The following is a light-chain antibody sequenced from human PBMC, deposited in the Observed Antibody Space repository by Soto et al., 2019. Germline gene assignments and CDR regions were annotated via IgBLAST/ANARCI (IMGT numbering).Light chain of an antibody. J-gene: IGLJ1*01. CDR1: SSNIGSNY. V-gene: IGLV1-47*03. CDR2: RNN. CDR3: AAWDDSLRGV. Sequence: QSVLTQPPSASGTPGQRVTISSSGSSSNIGSNYVYWYQQLPGTAPKLLIYRNNQRPSGVPDRFSGSKSGTSASLAISGLWSEDEADYYCAAWDDSLRGVFGTGTKVTVL.